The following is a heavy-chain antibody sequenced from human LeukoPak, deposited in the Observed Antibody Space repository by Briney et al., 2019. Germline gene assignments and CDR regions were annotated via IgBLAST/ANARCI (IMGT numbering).Heavy chain of an antibody. Sequence: PSETLSLTCAVYGGSFSGYYWSWIRQPPGKGLEWIGEINHSGRTNYNPSLKSRVTMSVDTSKNQFSLKLRSVTAADTAVYYCARGRGYYDILTGYFPFGYWGQGTLVTVSS. D-gene: IGHD3-9*01. CDR2: INHSGRT. CDR1: GGSFSGYY. CDR3: ARGRGYYDILTGYFPFGY. V-gene: IGHV4-34*01. J-gene: IGHJ4*02.